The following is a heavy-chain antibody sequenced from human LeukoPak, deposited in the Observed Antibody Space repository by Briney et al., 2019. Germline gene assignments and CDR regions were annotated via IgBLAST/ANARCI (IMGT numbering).Heavy chain of an antibody. CDR1: GASISTGTSY. J-gene: IGHJ2*01. CDR2: IYHSGYT. D-gene: IGHD2-15*01. Sequence: PSETLSLTCNVSGASISTGTSYWGWIRQPPGRGLEWIGSIYHSGYTYSNPSLNSRVTISVDTSNNQYSLKLSSLTAADTALYYCVGDTQMYCLNSGGLGHFDFWGRGTLVTVSS. V-gene: IGHV4-39*02. CDR3: VGDTQMYCLNSGGLGHFDF.